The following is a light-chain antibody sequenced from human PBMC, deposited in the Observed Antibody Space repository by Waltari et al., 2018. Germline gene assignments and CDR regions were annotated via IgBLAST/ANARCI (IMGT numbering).Light chain of an antibody. V-gene: IGKV4-1*01. Sequence: DIVRTQSPDSLAVSLGGRANINCNSSQRFISSFNNKNYVTWFQHKAGEPPKLLISWASTRESGVPDRFSGSGSGTDFTLTISGLQAEDVAVYYCQQYSATPPTFGQGTKVEIK. CDR2: WAS. J-gene: IGKJ1*01. CDR1: QRFISSFNNKNY. CDR3: QQYSATPPT.